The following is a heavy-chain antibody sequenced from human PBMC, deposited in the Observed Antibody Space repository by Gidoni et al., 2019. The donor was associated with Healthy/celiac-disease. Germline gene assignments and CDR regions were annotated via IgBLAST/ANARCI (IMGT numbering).Heavy chain of an antibody. J-gene: IGHJ4*02. CDR2: ISYDGSNK. Sequence: VQLVESGGGVVQPGRSLRLSCAASRFTFSSYRMHLFRQATGKGLECVAVISYDGSNKYYADSVKGRFTISRDNSKNTLYLQMNSLRAEDTAVYYCARDVWSRFLYYYDSSGYPYFDYWGQGTLVTVSS. CDR3: ARDVWSRFLYYYDSSGYPYFDY. D-gene: IGHD3-22*01. V-gene: IGHV3-30*03. CDR1: RFTFSSYR.